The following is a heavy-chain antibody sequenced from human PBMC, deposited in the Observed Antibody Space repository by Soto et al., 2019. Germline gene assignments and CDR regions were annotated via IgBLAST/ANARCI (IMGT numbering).Heavy chain of an antibody. Sequence: GGSLRLSCSASGFSFGTYAMHWVRQAPGKGLEYVSRISSNGGSTYYADSVKGRFTISRDNSKNNLFLQMSSLRADDTAVYYCVTFSGLWFGKWSYSDYWGQGTLVTVSS. J-gene: IGHJ4*02. CDR2: ISSNGGST. CDR1: GFSFGTYA. V-gene: IGHV3-64D*08. CDR3: VTFSGLWFGKWSYSDY. D-gene: IGHD3-10*01.